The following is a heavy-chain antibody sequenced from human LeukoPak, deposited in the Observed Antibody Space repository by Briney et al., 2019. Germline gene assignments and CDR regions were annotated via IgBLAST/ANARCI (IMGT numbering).Heavy chain of an antibody. CDR1: GYTFTTYG. J-gene: IGHJ6*03. Sequence: GASVKVSCKASGYTFTTYGISWVRQAPGQGLGWMGWISNSDTNYAQKLQGRVTMTTDTSTSTAYMELRSLRSDDTAVYYCARAGGSSSWYGRVVYYMDVWGKGTTVTVSS. D-gene: IGHD6-13*01. CDR2: ISNSDT. CDR3: ARAGGSSSWYGRVVYYMDV. V-gene: IGHV1-18*01.